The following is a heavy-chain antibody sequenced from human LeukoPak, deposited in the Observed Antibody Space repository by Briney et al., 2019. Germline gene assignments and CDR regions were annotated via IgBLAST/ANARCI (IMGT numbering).Heavy chain of an antibody. J-gene: IGHJ5*02. Sequence: SETLSLTCTVSGGSISSYYWSWIRQPAGKGLEWIGRIYTSGSTNYNPSLKSGVTMSVDTSKNQFSLKLSSVTAADTAVYYCARDLGGYSSRSYNWFDPWGQGTLVTVSS. CDR3: ARDLGGYSSRSYNWFDP. D-gene: IGHD6-13*01. CDR2: IYTSGST. CDR1: GGSISSYY. V-gene: IGHV4-4*07.